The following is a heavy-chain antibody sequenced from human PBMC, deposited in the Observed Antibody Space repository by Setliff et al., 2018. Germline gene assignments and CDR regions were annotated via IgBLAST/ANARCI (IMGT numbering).Heavy chain of an antibody. CDR2: ISGSGGST. Sequence: GGSLRLSCAASGFTFDDYGMSWVRQAPGKGLEWVSTISGSGGSTYYADSVKGRFSISRDYSKNTLFLQMNSLRVEDTAVYFCARAKGTSMATQYFDYWGQGTPVTVSS. V-gene: IGHV3-23*01. J-gene: IGHJ4*02. D-gene: IGHD3-10*01. CDR1: GFTFDDYG. CDR3: ARAKGTSMATQYFDY.